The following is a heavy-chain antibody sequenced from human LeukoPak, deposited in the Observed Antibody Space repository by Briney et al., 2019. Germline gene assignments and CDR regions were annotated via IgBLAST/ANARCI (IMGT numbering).Heavy chain of an antibody. CDR1: GFTFSTYE. J-gene: IGHJ4*02. V-gene: IGHV3-48*03. Sequence: GGSLRLSCAASGFTFSTYEMNWVRQAPEKGLEWVSYISTSGETTYYADSVKGRFTISRDNAKNSVYLQMDSLRAEDTAVYYCAKDSVLETPYYFDYWGQGTRVTVSS. D-gene: IGHD1-1*01. CDR3: AKDSVLETPYYFDY. CDR2: ISTSGETT.